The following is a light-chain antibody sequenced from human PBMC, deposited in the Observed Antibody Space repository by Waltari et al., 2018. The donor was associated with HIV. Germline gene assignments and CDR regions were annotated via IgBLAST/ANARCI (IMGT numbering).Light chain of an antibody. CDR3: AAWDDSLNGRAV. J-gene: IGLJ7*01. CDR2: TNS. Sequence: QSVLTQPPSASGTPGQRVTISCSGSSSNIGSNTVNWYQQLPGTAPKLLIYTNSPRPSGVPDRFSGSKSGTSASLAISGLQSEDEADYYCAAWDDSLNGRAVFGGGTHLTVL. CDR1: SSNIGSNT. V-gene: IGLV1-44*01.